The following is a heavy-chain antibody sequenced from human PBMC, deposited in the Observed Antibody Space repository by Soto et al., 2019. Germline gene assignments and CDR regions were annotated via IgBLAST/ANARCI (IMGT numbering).Heavy chain of an antibody. Sequence: QVQLVQSGAEVKKPGASVKVSCKASGYTFTSYAMHWVRQAPGQRLEWMGWINAGNGNTKYSQKFQGRVTITRDTSASTAYMELSSLRSEDTVVYYRAEVPQLGIAVAGTDYFDYWGQGTLVTVFS. CDR1: GYTFTSYA. J-gene: IGHJ4*02. CDR2: INAGNGNT. D-gene: IGHD6-19*01. V-gene: IGHV1-3*01. CDR3: AEVPQLGIAVAGTDYFDY.